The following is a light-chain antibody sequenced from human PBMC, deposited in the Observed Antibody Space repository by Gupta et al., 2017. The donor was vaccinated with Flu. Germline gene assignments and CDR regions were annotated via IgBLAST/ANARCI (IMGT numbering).Light chain of an antibody. CDR1: QSIGSW. Sequence: DIQMSQSPSTLSASVGDRVTITCRASQSIGSWLAWYQQKPGKGPNLLIYRASILETGVPSRFSGSGSGTEFTLTINSRQPEDFATYYCQQYSTYVNTFGQGTRLAIK. CDR2: RAS. V-gene: IGKV1-5*03. J-gene: IGKJ2*01. CDR3: QQYSTYVNT.